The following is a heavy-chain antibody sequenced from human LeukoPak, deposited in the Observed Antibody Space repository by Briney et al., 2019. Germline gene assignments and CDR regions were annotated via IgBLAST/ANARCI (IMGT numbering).Heavy chain of an antibody. CDR2: INQDGSEK. Sequence: GGSLRLSCAASGFPFSSHWLSWFRQSPGKGLEWVAHINQDGSEKSYVDSVKGRITISRDNARNSQWLQMNSLRAEDTAVYYCASGGGWVFNNWGQGTLVTVSS. CDR3: ASGGGWVFNN. V-gene: IGHV3-7*01. CDR1: GFPFSSHW. J-gene: IGHJ4*02. D-gene: IGHD6-19*01.